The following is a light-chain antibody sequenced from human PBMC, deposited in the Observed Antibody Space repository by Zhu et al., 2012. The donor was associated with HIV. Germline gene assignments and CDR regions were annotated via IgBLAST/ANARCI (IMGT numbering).Light chain of an antibody. Sequence: EIVMTQSPATLSASPGERVTLSCRASQSVNHNLAWYQQKPGQAPRLLIYSASSGATGIPARFSGSGSGTEFTLTISSLQSEDFAVYYCQQYNKWPPLTFGGGTKVEIK. CDR2: SAS. V-gene: IGKV3-15*01. J-gene: IGKJ4*01. CDR1: QSVNHN. CDR3: QQYNKWPPLT.